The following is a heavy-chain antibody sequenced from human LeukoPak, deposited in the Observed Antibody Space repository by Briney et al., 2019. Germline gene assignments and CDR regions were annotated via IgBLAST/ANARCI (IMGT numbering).Heavy chain of an antibody. J-gene: IGHJ3*01. CDR2: ISYDESNK. D-gene: IGHD6-13*01. Sequence: PGRFLRLSCAASGFTFSTYPMYWVRQAPGKGLEWEAVISYDESNKYYADSVKGRFTVSRDNSKNTLSLQMNSLRAEDTAVYYCVRVRDSSNWYVFDVWGQGTMVTVSS. CDR1: GFTFSTYP. CDR3: VRVRDSSNWYVFDV. V-gene: IGHV3-30*04.